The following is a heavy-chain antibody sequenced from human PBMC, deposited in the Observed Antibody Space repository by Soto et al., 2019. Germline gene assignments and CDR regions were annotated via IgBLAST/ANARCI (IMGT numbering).Heavy chain of an antibody. CDR3: AKSESIAARIIYYYGMDV. CDR1: GFTFSSYA. V-gene: IGHV3-23*01. J-gene: IGHJ6*02. D-gene: IGHD6-6*01. Sequence: EVQLLESGGGLVQPGGSLRLSCAASGFTFSSYAMSWVRQAPGWGLEWVSAISGSGGSTYYADSVKGRFTISRDNSKNTLYLQMNSLRAEDTAVYYCAKSESIAARIIYYYGMDVWGQGTTVTVSS. CDR2: ISGSGGST.